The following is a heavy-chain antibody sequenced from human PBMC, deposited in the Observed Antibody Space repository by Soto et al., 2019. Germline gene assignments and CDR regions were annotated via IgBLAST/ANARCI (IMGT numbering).Heavy chain of an antibody. D-gene: IGHD3-9*01. CDR1: GGSISSGGYY. CDR2: IYYSGST. CDR3: ARVDNYYYGMDV. V-gene: IGHV4-31*03. J-gene: IGHJ6*02. Sequence: SETLSLTCTVSGGSISSGGYYWSWIRQHPGKGLEWSGYIYYSGSTYYNPSLKSRVTISVDTSKNQFSLKLSSVTAADTAVYYCARVDNYYYGMDVWGQGTTVTVSS.